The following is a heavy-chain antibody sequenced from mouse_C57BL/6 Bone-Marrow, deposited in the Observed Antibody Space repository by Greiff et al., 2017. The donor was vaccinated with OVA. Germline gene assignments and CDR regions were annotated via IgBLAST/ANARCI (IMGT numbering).Heavy chain of an antibody. D-gene: IGHD2-1*01. CDR3: TRLLDAMDY. V-gene: IGHV5-9-1*02. J-gene: IGHJ4*01. CDR1: GFTFSSYA. Sequence: EVKLVESGAGLVKPGGSLKLSCAASGFTFSSYAMSWVRQTPEKRLECVAYISSGGDYIYYADTVKGRFTISRDNARNTLYLQMSSLKSEDTAMYYCTRLLDAMDYWGQGTSVTVSS. CDR2: ISSGGDYI.